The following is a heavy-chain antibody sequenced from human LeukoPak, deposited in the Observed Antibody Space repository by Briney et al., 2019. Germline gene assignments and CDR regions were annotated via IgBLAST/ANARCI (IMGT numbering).Heavy chain of an antibody. J-gene: IGHJ3*02. CDR1: GFTFSSYS. D-gene: IGHD7-27*01. Sequence: PGGSLRLSCAASGFTFSSYSMNWVRQAPGKGLEWVSYISSGSYTTYYADSVKGRFTISRDNAKNSLYLQMNSLRAEDMAVYCCAGNWGYAFDIWGQGTMVTVSS. V-gene: IGHV3-48*01. CDR3: AGNWGYAFDI. CDR2: ISSGSYTT.